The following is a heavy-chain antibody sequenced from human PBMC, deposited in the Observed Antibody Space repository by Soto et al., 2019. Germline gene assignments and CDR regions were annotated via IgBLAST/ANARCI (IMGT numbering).Heavy chain of an antibody. J-gene: IGHJ6*02. CDR3: ARDRYNWNEGYYYYYGMDV. D-gene: IGHD1-1*01. Sequence: PSETLSLTCAVSGGSISSCGYSWSLIRQPPGKGLEWIGYIYHSGSTYYNPSLKSRVTISVDRSKNQFSLKLSSVTAADTAVYYCARDRYNWNEGYYYYYGMDVWGQGTTVTVAS. CDR2: IYHSGST. V-gene: IGHV4-30-2*01. CDR1: GGSISSCGYS.